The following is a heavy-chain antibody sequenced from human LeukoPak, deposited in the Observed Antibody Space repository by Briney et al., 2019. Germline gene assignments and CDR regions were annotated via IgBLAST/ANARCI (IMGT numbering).Heavy chain of an antibody. CDR1: GFTFSSYS. J-gene: IGHJ3*02. CDR3: AARWGYNAFDI. V-gene: IGHV3-48*04. CDR2: ISSSSSTI. D-gene: IGHD5-18*01. Sequence: GGSLRLSCAVFGFTFSSYSMNWVRQAPGKGLEWVSYISSSSSTIYYADSVKGRFTISRDNAKNSLYLQMNSLRAEDTAVYYCAARWGYNAFDIWGHGTMVTVSS.